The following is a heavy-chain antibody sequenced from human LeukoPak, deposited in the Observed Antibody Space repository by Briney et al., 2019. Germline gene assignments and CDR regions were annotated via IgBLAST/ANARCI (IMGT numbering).Heavy chain of an antibody. CDR1: GFTFGNYA. Sequence: GGSLRLSCAASGFTFGNYAMTWVRQAPGKGLEWVSIINGDSDRTYYADSVKGRFTISRDNSKNTLYLQMNSLRAEDTAVYYCARETTTLDYWGQGTLVTVSS. CDR3: ARETTTLDY. D-gene: IGHD1-26*01. V-gene: IGHV3-23*01. CDR2: INGDSDRT. J-gene: IGHJ4*02.